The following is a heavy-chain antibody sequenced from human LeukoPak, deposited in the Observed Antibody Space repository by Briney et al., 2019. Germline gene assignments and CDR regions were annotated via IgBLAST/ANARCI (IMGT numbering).Heavy chain of an antibody. Sequence: GGSLRLSCAASGFTFSSYRMNWVRQAPGKGLVWVSRIASDGSSTTYADSVKGRFSISRDNAKNTLYLQMNSLRVEDTAVYYCARGRPHGNDYWGQGTLVTVSS. CDR2: IASDGSST. V-gene: IGHV3-74*01. J-gene: IGHJ4*02. D-gene: IGHD4-23*01. CDR1: GFTFSSYR. CDR3: ARGRPHGNDY.